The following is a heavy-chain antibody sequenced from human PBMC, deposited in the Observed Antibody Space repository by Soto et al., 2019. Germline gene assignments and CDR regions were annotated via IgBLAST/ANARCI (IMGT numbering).Heavy chain of an antibody. Sequence: QVQLQESGPGLVKPSDTLSLTCAVSGYSISSSNWWGWIRQPPGKGLEWIGYIYYSGTTYYNLSLKSRVTMSVDTSKNQFSLKLTSVTAVDTAVYYCAGREIEGPIDYWGQGTLVTVSS. CDR2: IYYSGTT. CDR3: AGREIEGPIDY. V-gene: IGHV4-28*01. CDR1: GYSISSSNW. D-gene: IGHD1-26*01. J-gene: IGHJ4*02.